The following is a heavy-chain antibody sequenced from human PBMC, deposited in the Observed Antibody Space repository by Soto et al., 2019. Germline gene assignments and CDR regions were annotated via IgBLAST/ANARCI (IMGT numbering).Heavy chain of an antibody. D-gene: IGHD3-16*01. CDR1: GYSFTSYW. CDR3: ASPGEYAETPSPFDF. Sequence: PGESLKISCKGSGYSFTSYWIGWVRQMPGKGLEWMGIIYPGDSDTRYSPSFQGQVTISADKSISTAYLQWSSLKASDTAMYYCASPGEYAETPSPFDFRGQRTLVTVSS. V-gene: IGHV5-51*01. J-gene: IGHJ4*02. CDR2: IYPGDSDT.